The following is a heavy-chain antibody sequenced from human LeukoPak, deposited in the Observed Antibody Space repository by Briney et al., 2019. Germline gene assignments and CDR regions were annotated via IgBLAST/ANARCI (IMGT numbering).Heavy chain of an antibody. CDR2: IYPGDSDT. D-gene: IGHD5-12*01. CDR1: GYSFTGYW. J-gene: IGHJ6*02. V-gene: IGHV5-51*01. Sequence: GESLKISCKGSGYSFTGYWIGWVRQMPGKGLEWMGIIYPGDSDTRYSPSFQGQVTISADKSISTAYLQWSSLKASDTAMYYCATRGYRSYYYYGMDVLGQGTTVTVSS. CDR3: ATRGYRSYYYYGMDV.